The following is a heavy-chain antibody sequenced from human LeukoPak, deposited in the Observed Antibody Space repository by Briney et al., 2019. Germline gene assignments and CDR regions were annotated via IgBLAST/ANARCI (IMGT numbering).Heavy chain of an antibody. CDR1: GFTFSIYS. Sequence: GGSLRLSCAASGFTFSIYSMNWVRQASGKGLEWVSSISSTSDSIYYADSVKGRFTISRDNAKKSLYLQMNNLRAEDTAVYYCTRRTAFDIWGQGTMVTVSS. J-gene: IGHJ3*02. CDR2: ISSTSDSI. V-gene: IGHV3-21*01. CDR3: TRRTAFDI.